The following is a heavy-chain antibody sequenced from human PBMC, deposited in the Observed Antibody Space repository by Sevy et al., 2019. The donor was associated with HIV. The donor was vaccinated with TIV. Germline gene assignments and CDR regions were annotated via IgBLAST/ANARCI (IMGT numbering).Heavy chain of an antibody. J-gene: IGHJ4*02. D-gene: IGHD3-22*01. CDR3: TRVHSGGYPFDY. CDR1: GFSVSSNY. V-gene: IGHV3-53*01. Sequence: GGSLRRSCAASGFSVSSNYMSWVRQAPGKGLEWVSLIYSSGRTYYGDSVKGRFTISRDDSKNTLYLQMNSVRAEDTALYYCTRVHSGGYPFDYWGQGSLVTVSS. CDR2: IYSSGRT.